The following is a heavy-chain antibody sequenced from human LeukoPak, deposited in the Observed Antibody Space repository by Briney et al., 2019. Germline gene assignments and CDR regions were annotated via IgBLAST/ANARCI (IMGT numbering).Heavy chain of an antibody. CDR3: ARLKRGIVGSNWGY. CDR2: IYYSGST. Sequence: SETLSLTCTVSGGSISSSSYYWGWIRQPPGKGLEWIGSIYYSGSTYYNPSLKSRVTISVDTSKNQFSLKLSSVTAADTAVYYCARLKRGIVGSNWGYWGQGTLVTVSS. V-gene: IGHV4-39*01. CDR1: GGSISSSSYY. J-gene: IGHJ4*02. D-gene: IGHD1-26*01.